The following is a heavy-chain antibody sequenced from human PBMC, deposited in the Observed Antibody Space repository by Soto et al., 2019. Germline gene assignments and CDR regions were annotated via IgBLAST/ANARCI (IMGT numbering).Heavy chain of an antibody. V-gene: IGHV3-30*18. D-gene: IGHD6-19*01. Sequence: QVQLVELGGGAVQPGRSLTLSCTASGLSFSNYGVHWVRQAPGKGLEWVAIISDDGNSQNYAGFVKGRLTISRDNFKNTVYLQMDRLRGDDTGVYYCAKDRYSSSPGHLEYWGQGTLVTVSS. CDR3: AKDRYSSSPGHLEY. CDR1: GLSFSNYG. J-gene: IGHJ4*02. CDR2: ISDDGNSQ.